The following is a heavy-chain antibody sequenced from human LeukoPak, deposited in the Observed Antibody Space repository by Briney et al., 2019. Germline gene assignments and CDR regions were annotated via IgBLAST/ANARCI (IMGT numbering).Heavy chain of an antibody. Sequence: GASVKVSCKASGYTFTSYYIHWVRQAPGEGLEWMGIINPSGSSTSYAQKFQGRVTMTRDMSTSTVYMELSSLRSEDTAVYYCARAGGGLYCGGDCIVDAFDIWGQGTMVTVSS. D-gene: IGHD2-21*02. J-gene: IGHJ3*02. CDR2: INPSGSST. V-gene: IGHV1-46*01. CDR1: GYTFTSYY. CDR3: ARAGGGLYCGGDCIVDAFDI.